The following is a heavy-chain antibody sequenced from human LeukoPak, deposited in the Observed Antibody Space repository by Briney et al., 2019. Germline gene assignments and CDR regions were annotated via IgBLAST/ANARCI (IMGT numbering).Heavy chain of an antibody. CDR3: ANGDHFDILTGFYPTLDH. J-gene: IGHJ4*02. CDR1: GGSISSSSYY. CDR2: IYYSGST. V-gene: IGHV4-39*01. Sequence: SETLSLTCTVSGGSISSSSYYWGWIRQPPGKGLEWIGSIYYSGSTYYNPSLKSRVTISVDTSKNQFSLKLSSVTAADTAVYYCANGDHFDILTGFYPTLDHWGQGTLVTVSS. D-gene: IGHD3-9*01.